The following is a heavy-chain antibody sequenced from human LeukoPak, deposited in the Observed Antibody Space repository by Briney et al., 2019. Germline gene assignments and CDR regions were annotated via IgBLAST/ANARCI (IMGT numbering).Heavy chain of an antibody. J-gene: IGHJ4*02. Sequence: SETLSLTCAVYGGSFSGYYWSWIRQPPGKGLEWIGEINHSGSTNYNPSLKSRDTISVDTSKNQFSLKLSSVTAADTAVYYCARGGVGSSWYYMTFPPDYWGQGTLVTVSS. CDR1: GGSFSGYY. V-gene: IGHV4-34*01. CDR2: INHSGST. CDR3: ARGGVGSSWYYMTFPPDY. D-gene: IGHD6-13*01.